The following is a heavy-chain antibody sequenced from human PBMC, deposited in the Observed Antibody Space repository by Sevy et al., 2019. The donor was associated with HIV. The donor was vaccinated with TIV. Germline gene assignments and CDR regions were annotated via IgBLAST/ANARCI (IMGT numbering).Heavy chain of an antibody. J-gene: IGHJ6*02. V-gene: IGHV3-74*01. Sequence: GGSLRLSCAASGFTFSSYWMHWVRQAPGKGLVWVSRINSDGSSTSYADSVKGRFTISRDNAKNTLYLQMNSLRAEDTAVYYCAKSDDSSANYYYYGMDVWGQWTTVTVSS. CDR3: AKSDDSSANYYYYGMDV. CDR1: GFTFSSYW. CDR2: INSDGSST. D-gene: IGHD3-22*01.